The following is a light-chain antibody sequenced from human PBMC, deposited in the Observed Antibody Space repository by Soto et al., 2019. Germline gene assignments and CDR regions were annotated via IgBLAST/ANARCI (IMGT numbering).Light chain of an antibody. V-gene: IGKV3-20*01. CDR1: QSLSSTN. Sequence: EIVLTQSPGTLSLSPGERATLSCRASQSLSSTNLAWYQQKPGQAPRLLIYGASRRATGIPDRFSGGGSGTDFTLTISRLEPEDFAVYYCQQYATSPIFGPGTKVDIK. J-gene: IGKJ3*01. CDR2: GAS. CDR3: QQYATSPI.